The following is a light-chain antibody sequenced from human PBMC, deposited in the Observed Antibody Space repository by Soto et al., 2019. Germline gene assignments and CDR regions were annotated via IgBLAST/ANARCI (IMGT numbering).Light chain of an antibody. CDR1: QTVSRS. CDR3: QQSYHPPQT. CDR2: GAS. Sequence: DIQMTHSPSSLSPSVGDRVTITCRASQTVSRSLNWYQQISGRAPVLLIYGASSLQSGVPSRFSGSGSGTDFTLTIRSLQPEDFATYYCQQSYHPPQTFGQGTKVEI. J-gene: IGKJ1*01. V-gene: IGKV1-39*01.